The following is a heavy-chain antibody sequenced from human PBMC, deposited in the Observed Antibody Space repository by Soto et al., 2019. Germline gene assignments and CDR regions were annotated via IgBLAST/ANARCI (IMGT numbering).Heavy chain of an antibody. J-gene: IGHJ4*02. CDR2: IYYSGST. CDR3: ARHVAVYYDILTGYGEIDY. V-gene: IGHV4-39*01. CDR1: GGSISGSSYY. Sequence: QLQLQESGPGLVKPSETLSLTCTVSGGSISGSSYYWGWIRQPPGKGLEWIGSIYYSGSTYYNPSLKSRVTISVDTSKNQFSLKLSSVTAADTAVYYCARHVAVYYDILTGYGEIDYWGQGTLVTVSS. D-gene: IGHD3-9*01.